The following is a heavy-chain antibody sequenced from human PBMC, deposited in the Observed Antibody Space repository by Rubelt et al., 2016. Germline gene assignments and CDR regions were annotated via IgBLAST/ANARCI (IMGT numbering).Heavy chain of an antibody. D-gene: IGHD3-3*01. J-gene: IGHJ4*02. CDR3: AIYDCWSGYYLDY. V-gene: IGHV5-10-1*01. CDR1: GYSFTSYW. Sequence: EVQLVQSGAEVKKPGESLRISCKGSGYSFTSYWISWVRQMPGKGLEWMGRIAPSDSYTNYSQSFQGHVTISADKSISTAYLQWSSLKASDTAMYYCAIYDCWSGYYLDYWGQGTLVTVSS. CDR2: IAPSDSYT.